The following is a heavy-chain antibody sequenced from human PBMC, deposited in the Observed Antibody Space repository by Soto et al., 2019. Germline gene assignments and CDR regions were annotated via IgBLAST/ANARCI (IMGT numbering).Heavy chain of an antibody. Sequence: QVQLVESGGGVVQPGRSLRLSCAASGFTFSSYGMHWVRQAPGKGLEXXXVISYDGSNKYYADSVKGRFTISRDNSKXTLXXXXXXXXXXXXXXXXXXXXXXXXXXXXXXEYFQHWGQGTLVTVSS. V-gene: IGHV3-30*03. CDR1: GFTFSSYG. J-gene: IGHJ1*01. CDR3: XXXXXXXXXXXXXEYFQH. CDR2: ISYDGSNK.